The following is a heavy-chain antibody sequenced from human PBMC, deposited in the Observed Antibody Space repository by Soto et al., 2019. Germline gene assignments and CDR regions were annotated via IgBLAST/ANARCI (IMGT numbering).Heavy chain of an antibody. CDR1: GGSISSSSYY. CDR2: IYYSGST. CDR3: ARGSVLVAATSLGY. D-gene: IGHD2-15*01. V-gene: IGHV4-39*01. Sequence: SETLSLTCTVSGGSISSSSYYWGWIRQPPGKGLEWIGSIYYSGSTYYNPSLKSRVTISVDTSKNQFSLKLSSVTAADTAVYYCARGSVLVAATSLGYWGPATLVTVSS. J-gene: IGHJ4*02.